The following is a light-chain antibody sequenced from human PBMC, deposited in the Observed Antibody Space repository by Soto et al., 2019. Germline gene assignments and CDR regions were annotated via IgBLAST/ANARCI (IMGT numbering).Light chain of an antibody. V-gene: IGKV1-12*01. CDR2: AAS. J-gene: IGKJ4*01. CDR1: QVISSR. Sequence: DIQMTQSPSSVSASVGDRVTITCRASQVISSRLAWYQQKPGKAPNLLIYAASSLQSGVPSRFSGSGSETGFTLTIGSLQPEDFATYYCQQSNSFPLTCGGGTKVEIK. CDR3: QQSNSFPLT.